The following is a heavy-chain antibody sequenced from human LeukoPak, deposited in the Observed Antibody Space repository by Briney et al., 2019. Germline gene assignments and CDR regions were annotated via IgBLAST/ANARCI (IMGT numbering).Heavy chain of an antibody. CDR1: GGSFSGYY. D-gene: IGHD3-3*01. J-gene: IGHJ6*02. CDR3: ARDRPLYDFWSGYYGSIMYGMDV. CDR2: INHSGST. V-gene: IGHV4-34*01. Sequence: SETLSLTCAVYGGSFSGYYWSWIRQPPGKGLEWIGEINHSGSTNYNPSLKSQVTISVDTSKNQFSLKLSSVTAADTAVYYCARDRPLYDFWSGYYGSIMYGMDVWGQGTTVTVSS.